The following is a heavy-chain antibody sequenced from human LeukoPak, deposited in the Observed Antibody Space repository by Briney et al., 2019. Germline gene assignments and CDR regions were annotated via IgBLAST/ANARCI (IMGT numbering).Heavy chain of an antibody. J-gene: IGHJ5*02. Sequence: ASVKVSCKASGYTFTSYYMHWVRQAPGQGLEWMGIINPSGGSTSYAQKFQGRVTMTSDTSTSTVYVELSSLRSEDTAVYYCARSKFYIWNYDFNWFDPWGQGTLVTVSS. D-gene: IGHD1-7*01. CDR3: ARSKFYIWNYDFNWFDP. CDR2: INPSGGST. V-gene: IGHV1-46*01. CDR1: GYTFTSYY.